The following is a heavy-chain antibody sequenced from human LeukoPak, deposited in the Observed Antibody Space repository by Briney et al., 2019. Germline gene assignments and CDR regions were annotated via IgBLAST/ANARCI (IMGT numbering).Heavy chain of an antibody. D-gene: IGHD2-15*01. CDR1: GYTFTSYG. V-gene: IGHV1-18*01. CDR3: ARDRQLGYCSGGSCYPPGY. J-gene: IGHJ4*02. CDR2: ISAYNGNT. Sequence: ASVKVSXKASGYTFTSYGISWVRQAPGQGLEWMGWISAYNGNTNYAQKLQGRVTMTTDTSTSTAYMELRSLRPDDTAVYYCARDRQLGYCSGGSCYPPGYWGQGTLVTVSS.